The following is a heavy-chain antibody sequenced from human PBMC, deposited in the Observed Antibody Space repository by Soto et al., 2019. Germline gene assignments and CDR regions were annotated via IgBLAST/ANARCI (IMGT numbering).Heavy chain of an antibody. CDR3: ARGNRVRGVIIDY. J-gene: IGHJ4*02. CDR2: INHSGST. CDR1: GGSFSGYY. V-gene: IGHV4-34*01. Sequence: QVQLQQWGAGLLKPSETLSLTCAVYGGSFSGYYWSWIRQPPGKGLEWIGEINHSGSTNYNPSPKSRVTISVDTSKNQFSLKLSSVIAADTAVYYCARGNRVRGVIIDYWGQGTLVTVSS. D-gene: IGHD3-10*01.